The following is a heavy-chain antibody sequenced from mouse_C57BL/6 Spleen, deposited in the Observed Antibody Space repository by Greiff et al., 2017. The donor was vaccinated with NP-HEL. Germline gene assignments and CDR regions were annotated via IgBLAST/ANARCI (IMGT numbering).Heavy chain of an antibody. CDR3: ARSSSGSGYFDY. CDR1: GYTFTSYW. J-gene: IGHJ2*01. V-gene: IGHV1-64*01. D-gene: IGHD3-2*02. CDR2: IHPNSGST. Sequence: VQLQQPGAELVKPGASVKLSCKASGYTFTSYWMHWVKQRPGQGLEWIGMIHPNSGSTNYNEKFKSKATLTVDKSSSTAYMQLSSLTSEDSAVYYCARSSSGSGYFDYWGQGTTLTVSS.